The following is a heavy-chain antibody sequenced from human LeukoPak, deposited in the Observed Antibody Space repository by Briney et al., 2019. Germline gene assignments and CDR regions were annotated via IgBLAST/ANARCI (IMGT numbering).Heavy chain of an antibody. CDR2: INPNSGGT. CDR1: GYTXTGYY. J-gene: IGHJ4*02. Sequence: ASVKVSCKASGYTXTGYYMHWVRQAPGQGLEWMGWINPNSGGTNYAQNFQGRVTMTRDTSISTAYMELSRLRSDDTAVYYCARLEGYCSSTSCYAESRVDYWGQGTLVTVSS. CDR3: ARLEGYCSSTSCYAESRVDY. D-gene: IGHD2-2*01. V-gene: IGHV1-2*02.